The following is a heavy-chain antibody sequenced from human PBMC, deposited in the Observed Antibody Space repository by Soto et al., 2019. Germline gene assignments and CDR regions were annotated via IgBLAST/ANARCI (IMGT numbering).Heavy chain of an antibody. CDR3: ATVVRAINHFAY. CDR2: IYYSGNT. V-gene: IGHV4-39*01. D-gene: IGHD1-26*01. J-gene: IGHJ4*02. Sequence: LSLTCTVSGGSISSSSYYWGWIRQSPGKGLEWIGSIYYSGNTYYNPSLKSRVTISVDTSKNQFSLTLSSVTAADTAVYYCATVVRAINHFAYWGKGTLVTV. CDR1: GGSISSSSYY.